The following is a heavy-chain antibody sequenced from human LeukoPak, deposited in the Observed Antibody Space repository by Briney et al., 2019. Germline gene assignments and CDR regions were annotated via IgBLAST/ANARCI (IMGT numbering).Heavy chain of an antibody. V-gene: IGHV3-74*01. CDR2: INQDGRYI. CDR3: SGRDSSRSPRAY. J-gene: IGHJ4*02. D-gene: IGHD2-2*01. CDR1: GFTFDRYW. Sequence: GGSLRLSCAASGFTFDRYWMHWVRQTPGKRLVWVSRINQDGRYITYADSVQGRFTISRDTAKNTLFLQMNSLRAEDTGVYYCSGRDSSRSPRAYWGQGTLVSVSS.